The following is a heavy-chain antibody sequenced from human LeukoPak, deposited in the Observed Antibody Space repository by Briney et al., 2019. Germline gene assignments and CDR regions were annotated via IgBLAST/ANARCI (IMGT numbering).Heavy chain of an antibody. CDR1: GYTFTSYG. CDR2: ISANNGNTKYNT. J-gene: IGHJ4*02. D-gene: IGHD1-26*01. CDR3: ARDRGRSGSQSY. Sequence: ASVKVSCNASGYTFTSYGISWVRQAPGQGLERMGWISANNGNTKYNTKYAQNLQGRVTMTTDISTSTAYMELRTLRSDDTAVYYCARDRGRSGSQSYWGQGTLVTVSS. V-gene: IGHV1-18*01.